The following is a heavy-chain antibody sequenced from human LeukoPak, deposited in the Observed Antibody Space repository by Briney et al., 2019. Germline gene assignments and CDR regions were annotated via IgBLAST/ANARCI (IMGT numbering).Heavy chain of an antibody. V-gene: IGHV3-23*01. CDR1: GFTFSTYG. D-gene: IGHD3-16*02. Sequence: GGSLRLSCAASGFTFSTYGMSWVRQAPGKGLEWVSGISGSGDSTYYADSVKGRFTVSRDNSKNTLYLQMNSLTAADTAVYFCARDENGYVWGSFRAWGQGTLVTVSS. CDR3: ARDENGYVWGSFRA. CDR2: ISGSGDST. J-gene: IGHJ5*02.